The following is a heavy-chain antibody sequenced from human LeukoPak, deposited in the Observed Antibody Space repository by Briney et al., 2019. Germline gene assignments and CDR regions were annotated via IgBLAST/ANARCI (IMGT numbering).Heavy chain of an antibody. CDR3: AREYGKFDY. V-gene: IGHV3-43*02. CDR1: GLPIADFA. CDR2: ISGDGVST. J-gene: IGHJ4*02. D-gene: IGHD1-14*01. Sequence: GGSLTETFVASGLPIADFAMHWVRQAPGKGLEWVSLISGDGVSTFYADSVKGRFSISRDNSKNSLSLEMNSLRTEDTAMYYCAREYGKFDYWGQGTLVAVSS.